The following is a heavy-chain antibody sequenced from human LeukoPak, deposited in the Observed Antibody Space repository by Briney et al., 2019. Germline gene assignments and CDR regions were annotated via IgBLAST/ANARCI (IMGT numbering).Heavy chain of an antibody. CDR2: MNPNSGNT. J-gene: IGHJ4*02. D-gene: IGHD3-22*01. CDR3: ARGERNYYDSSGYIDY. CDR1: GYTFTSYD. V-gene: IGHV1-8*03. Sequence: GPVKVSCKASGYTFTSYDINWVRQATGQGLEWMGWMNPNSGNTGYAQKFQGRVTITRNTSISTAYMELSSLRSEDTAVYYCARGERNYYDSSGYIDYWGQGTLVTVSS.